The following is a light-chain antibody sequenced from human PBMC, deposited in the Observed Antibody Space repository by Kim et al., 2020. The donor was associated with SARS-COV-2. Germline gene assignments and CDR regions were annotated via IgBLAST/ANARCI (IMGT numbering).Light chain of an antibody. V-gene: IGKV1-16*01. CDR3: QQDNSAPWT. J-gene: IGKJ1*01. Sequence: DIQMTQSPSSLSASIGDRVTITCRASQSIATHLDWYQQKPGKAPKFLIYATSYLQSGVPSRFSGDGSGADFILTISTLQPEDLATYFCQQDNSAPWTSGHGTKVDIK. CDR1: QSIATH. CDR2: ATS.